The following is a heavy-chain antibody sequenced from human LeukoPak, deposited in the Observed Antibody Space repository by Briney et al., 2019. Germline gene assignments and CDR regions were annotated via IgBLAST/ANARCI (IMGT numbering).Heavy chain of an antibody. V-gene: IGHV4-59*01. CDR3: ARGKYSSSWYPVLYYYYGMDV. Sequence: SETLSLTCTVSGGSISSYYWSWIRQPPGKGLEWVGYIYYSGSTNYNPSLKSRVTISVDTSKNQFSLKLSSVTAADTAVYYCARGKYSSSWYPVLYYYYGMDVWGQGTTVTVSS. D-gene: IGHD6-13*01. CDR2: IYYSGST. CDR1: GGSISSYY. J-gene: IGHJ6*02.